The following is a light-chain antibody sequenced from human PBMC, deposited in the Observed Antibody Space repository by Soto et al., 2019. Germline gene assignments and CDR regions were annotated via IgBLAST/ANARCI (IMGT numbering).Light chain of an antibody. CDR1: QSVARN. CDR3: QQYHNWPPQYT. V-gene: IGKV3-15*01. Sequence: EIVMTQSPASLSVSPGVGATLSCRASQSVARNVAWYQQKPGQGPRLLIHGASTRAVGVPARFSGSGSGTDFTLTISSLQSEDFAVYYCQQYHNWPPQYTFGQGTKLQIK. J-gene: IGKJ2*01. CDR2: GAS.